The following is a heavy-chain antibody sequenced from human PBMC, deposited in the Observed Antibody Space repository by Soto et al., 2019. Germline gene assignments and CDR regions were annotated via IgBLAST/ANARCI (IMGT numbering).Heavy chain of an antibody. V-gene: IGHV4-59*01. J-gene: IGHJ4*02. Sequence: PSETLSLTCTVSGGSISSYYWSWIRQPPGKGLEWIGCIYYSGSTNYNPSLKSRVTISVDTSKNQFSLKLSSVTAADTAVYYCARAGITGTTLFDYWGQGTLVTVSS. CDR3: ARAGITGTTLFDY. CDR1: GGSISSYY. CDR2: IYYSGST. D-gene: IGHD1-7*01.